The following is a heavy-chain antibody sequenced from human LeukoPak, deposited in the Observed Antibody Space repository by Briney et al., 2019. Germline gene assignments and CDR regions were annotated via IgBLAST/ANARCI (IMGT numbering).Heavy chain of an antibody. D-gene: IGHD3-10*01. CDR3: ASPSGLLWFGESWDY. J-gene: IGHJ4*02. V-gene: IGHV3-11*01. CDR1: GFTVSNNY. Sequence: GGSLRLSCAASGFTVSNNYMSWVRQAPGKGLEWVSYISSSGSTIYYADSVKGRFTISRDNAKNSLYLQMNSLRAEDTAVYYCASPSGLLWFGESWDYWGQGTLVTVSS. CDR2: ISSSGSTI.